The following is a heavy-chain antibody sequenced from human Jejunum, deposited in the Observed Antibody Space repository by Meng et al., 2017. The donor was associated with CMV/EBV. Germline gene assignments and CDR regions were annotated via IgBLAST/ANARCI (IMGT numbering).Heavy chain of an antibody. V-gene: IGHV3-74*01. D-gene: IGHD3-3*01. J-gene: IGHJ3*01. Sequence: ASGFSVSNFGMHWVRQAPGKGLEWVSRISIAGFSSDYADSVKGRFTISRDNAKNTLYLQMNSLRADDTAVYYCARDNIDFWSGLDVWGQGTMVTVSS. CDR3: ARDNIDFWSGLDV. CDR2: ISIAGFSS. CDR1: GFSVSNFG.